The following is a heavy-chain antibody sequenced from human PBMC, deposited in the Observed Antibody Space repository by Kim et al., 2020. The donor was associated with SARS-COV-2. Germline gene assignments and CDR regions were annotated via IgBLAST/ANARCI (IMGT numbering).Heavy chain of an antibody. Sequence: YNPSLKSQVTISMDAPRNQFSLKVKSVTAADTAVYYCATHQRRPQRWSDPWGQGTLVTVSS. V-gene: IGHV4-39*01. J-gene: IGHJ5*02. CDR3: ATHQRRPQRWSDP.